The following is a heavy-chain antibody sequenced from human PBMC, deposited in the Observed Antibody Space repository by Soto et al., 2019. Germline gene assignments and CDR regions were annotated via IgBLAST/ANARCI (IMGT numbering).Heavy chain of an antibody. CDR2: IDPRDSWI. J-gene: IGHJ6*04. CDR3: EKQGRLTLLYYGMDV. D-gene: IGHD3-9*01. Sequence: PGESLKISCKGSGYDFSNSYINWVRQMPGKGLEWVGRIDPRDSWINYSPSVQGHVTISADKSINTAYLQWSSLEASDTATYYCEKQGRLTLLYYGMDVSGEVTRVTVAS. V-gene: IGHV5-10-1*01. CDR1: GYDFSNSY.